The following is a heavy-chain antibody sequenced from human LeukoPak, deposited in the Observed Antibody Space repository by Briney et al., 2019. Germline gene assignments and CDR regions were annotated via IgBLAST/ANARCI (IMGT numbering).Heavy chain of an antibody. CDR1: GFTFSSYS. CDR2: ISINSSTI. V-gene: IGHV3-48*04. D-gene: IGHD2-2*01. J-gene: IGHJ4*02. CDR3: AKERRLHCSSTRCSSSYFFDY. Sequence: PSGRSLRLSWAASGFTFSSYSINCVRQAPGNWLGWVSYISINSSTIYYADSVKGRFTISRDNTKNSLYRQMNSLIAKHNALYLCAKERRLHCSSTRCSSSYFFDYWGQGTLVTVS.